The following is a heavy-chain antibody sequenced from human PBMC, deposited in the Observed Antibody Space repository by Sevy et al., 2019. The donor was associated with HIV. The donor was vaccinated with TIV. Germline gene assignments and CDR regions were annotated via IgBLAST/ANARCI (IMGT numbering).Heavy chain of an antibody. Sequence: GGSLRLSCAASGFTFSIYSMNWVRQAPGKGLEWVSYISSSSTTIYYADSVKCRFTISRDNAKNLLYLHMNSLRDEDTAVYYCARGGFSYEHPYDYWGQGTLVTVSS. J-gene: IGHJ4*02. CDR2: ISSSSTTI. V-gene: IGHV3-48*02. CDR3: ARGGFSYEHPYDY. CDR1: GFTFSIYS. D-gene: IGHD5-18*01.